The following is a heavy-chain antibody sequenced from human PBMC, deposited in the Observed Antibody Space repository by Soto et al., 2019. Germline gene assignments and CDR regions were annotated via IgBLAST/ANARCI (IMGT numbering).Heavy chain of an antibody. CDR2: IWYDGSNK. CDR3: ARDPRYDSSGYPVY. CDR1: GFTFSSYG. Sequence: LRLSCAASGFTFSSYGMHWVRQAPGKGLEWVAVIWYDGSNKYYADSVKGRFTISRDNSKNTLYLQMNSLRAEDTAVYYCARDPRYDSSGYPVYWGQGTLVTVSS. D-gene: IGHD3-22*01. V-gene: IGHV3-33*01. J-gene: IGHJ4*02.